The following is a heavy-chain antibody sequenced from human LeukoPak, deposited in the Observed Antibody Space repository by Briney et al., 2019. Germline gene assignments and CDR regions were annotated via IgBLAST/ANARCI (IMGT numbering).Heavy chain of an antibody. CDR1: GGSISRSSYY. Sequence: SETLSLTCTVSGGSISRSSYYWGWIRQPPGKGLEWIGNIYYSGSTYYNPSLKSRVTISVDTSKNQFSLKLSSVTAADTAVYYCARDRFGMSATGTDFDYWGQGTLVTVSS. CDR2: IYYSGST. D-gene: IGHD6-13*01. CDR3: ARDRFGMSATGTDFDY. V-gene: IGHV4-39*07. J-gene: IGHJ4*02.